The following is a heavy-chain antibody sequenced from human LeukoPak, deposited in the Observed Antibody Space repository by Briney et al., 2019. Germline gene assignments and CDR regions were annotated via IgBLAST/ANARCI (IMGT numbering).Heavy chain of an antibody. CDR2: ISGSGGST. CDR1: GFTFSSYA. V-gene: IGHV3-23*01. Sequence: GGSLRLSCAASGFTFSSYAMSWVRQAPGKGLEWVSAISGSGGSTYYADSVKGRFTISRDNSKNTLYPQMSSLRAEDTAVYYCAKCYYDSSGYYFGAFDIWGQGTMVTVSS. J-gene: IGHJ3*02. CDR3: AKCYYDSSGYYFGAFDI. D-gene: IGHD3-22*01.